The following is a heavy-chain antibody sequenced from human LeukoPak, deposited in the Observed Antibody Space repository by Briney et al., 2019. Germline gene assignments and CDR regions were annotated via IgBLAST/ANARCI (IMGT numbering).Heavy chain of an antibody. D-gene: IGHD3-3*02. J-gene: IGHJ6*03. CDR1: GFTFSSYS. CDR2: ISSSSSTI. CDR3: ARDPGQALNEYYYYYYMDV. Sequence: GGSLRLSCAASGFTFSSYSMNWVRQAPGKGLEWVSYISSSSSTIYYADSVKGRFTISRDNAKNSLYLQMNSLRAEDTAVYYCARDPGQALNEYYYYYYMDVWGKGTTVTVSS. V-gene: IGHV3-48*01.